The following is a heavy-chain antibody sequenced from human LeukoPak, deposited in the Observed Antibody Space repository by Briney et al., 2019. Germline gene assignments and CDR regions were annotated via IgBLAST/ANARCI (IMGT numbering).Heavy chain of an antibody. J-gene: IGHJ6*03. Sequence: ASETLSLTCAVYGGSFSGHYWSWIRQPPGKGLEWIGEINRSGSTNYNPSLKSRVTISVDTSKNQFSLKLSSVTAADTAVYYCARGPYLPYYYGSGSYYYYMDVWGKGTTVTVSS. V-gene: IGHV4-34*01. D-gene: IGHD3-10*01. CDR1: GGSFSGHY. CDR3: ARGPYLPYYYGSGSYYYYMDV. CDR2: INRSGST.